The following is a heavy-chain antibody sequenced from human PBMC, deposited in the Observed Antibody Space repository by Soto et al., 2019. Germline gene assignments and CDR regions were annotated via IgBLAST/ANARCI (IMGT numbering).Heavy chain of an antibody. CDR2: AYHSADT. D-gene: IGHD3-10*01. CDR1: RGPIRSYF. Sequence: PSEALSLTCTVSRGPIRSYFWSWIRQPPGKGLEWIGCAYHSADTKYSRSLKSRATISTDPAKKQFSLRLSSVTAADTALYYCASSKNRVVTVDYWGQGALVTVSS. J-gene: IGHJ4*02. CDR3: ASSKNRVVTVDY. V-gene: IGHV4-59*01.